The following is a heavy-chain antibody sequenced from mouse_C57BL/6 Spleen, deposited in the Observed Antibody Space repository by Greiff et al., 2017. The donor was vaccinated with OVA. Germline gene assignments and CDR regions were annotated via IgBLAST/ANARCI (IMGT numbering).Heavy chain of an antibody. V-gene: IGHV1-54*01. CDR2: INPGSGGT. CDR1: GYAFTNYL. CDR3: ARSGFITTVVAPFAY. D-gene: IGHD1-1*01. J-gene: IGHJ3*01. Sequence: VQLQESGAELVRPGTSVKVSCKASGYAFTNYLIEWVKQRPGQGLEWIGVINPGSGGTNYNEKFKGKATLTADKSSSTAYMQLSSLTSEDSAVYFCARSGFITTVVAPFAYWGQGTLVTVSA.